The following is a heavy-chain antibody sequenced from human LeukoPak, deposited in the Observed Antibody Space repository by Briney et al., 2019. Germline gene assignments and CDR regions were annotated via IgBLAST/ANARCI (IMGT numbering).Heavy chain of an antibody. CDR2: ISSSGSTI. J-gene: IGHJ6*04. CDR3: ARDLPQLLWFGELLVGV. D-gene: IGHD3-10*01. Sequence: GGSLRLSCAASGFTFSSYEMNWVRQAPGKGLEWVSYISSSGSTIYYADSVKGRFTISRDNAKKSLYLQMNSLRAEDTAVYYCARDLPQLLWFGELLVGVWGKGTTVTVSS. V-gene: IGHV3-48*03. CDR1: GFTFSSYE.